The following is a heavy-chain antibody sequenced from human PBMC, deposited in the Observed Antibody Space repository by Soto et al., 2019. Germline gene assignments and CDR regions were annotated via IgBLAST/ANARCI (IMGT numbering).Heavy chain of an antibody. CDR2: IDHSGST. CDR1: GGSLNSDNYY. V-gene: IGHV4-61*01. CDR3: ARLSFTLRHAIIDYYFDY. D-gene: IGHD2-8*01. Sequence: QVQLQESGPGLVKPSETLSLSCTVSGGSLNSDNYYWSWVRQPPGKGLEWIGYIDHSGSTKYRPSLKSRVSISVDTSKNQFSLKVKSVTAADTAVYYCARLSFTLRHAIIDYYFDYWGQGTLVTVSS. J-gene: IGHJ4*02.